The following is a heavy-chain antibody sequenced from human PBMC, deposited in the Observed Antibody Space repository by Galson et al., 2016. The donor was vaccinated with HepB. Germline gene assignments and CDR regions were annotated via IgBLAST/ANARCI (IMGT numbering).Heavy chain of an antibody. J-gene: IGHJ4*02. CDR2: TNPGYSDT. V-gene: IGHV5-51*01. Sequence: QSGAEVKKPGESLKISCKGSGYSFTTYWIVWVRQMPGKGLEWMGITNPGYSDTRYSPSFQGQVTISIDKSTNTAYLQWSSLKASDTAMYYCARTYRESTGNNPVDSWGQGTLVTVAS. CDR1: GYSFTTYW. CDR3: ARTYRESTGNNPVDS. D-gene: IGHD2-8*02.